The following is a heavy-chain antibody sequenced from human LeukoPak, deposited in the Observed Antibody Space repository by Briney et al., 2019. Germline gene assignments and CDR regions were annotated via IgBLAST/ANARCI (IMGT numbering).Heavy chain of an antibody. Sequence: GGSLRLSCAASGFTFGSYWMSWVRQAPGKGLEWVANIKQDGSEKYYVDSVKGRFTISRDNAKNSLYLQMNSLRAEDTAVYYCARDRRYYDILTLTPHNWFDPWGQGTMVTVSS. V-gene: IGHV3-7*01. CDR1: GFTFGSYW. CDR2: IKQDGSEK. D-gene: IGHD3-9*01. CDR3: ARDRRYYDILTLTPHNWFDP. J-gene: IGHJ5*01.